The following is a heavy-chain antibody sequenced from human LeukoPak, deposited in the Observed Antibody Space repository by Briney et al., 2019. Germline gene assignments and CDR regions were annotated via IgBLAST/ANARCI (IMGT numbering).Heavy chain of an antibody. CDR1: GFTFSSYS. CDR2: ISSSSSYI. J-gene: IGHJ5*02. CDR3: AADDWFDP. V-gene: IGHV3-21*01. D-gene: IGHD3-16*01. Sequence: GGSLRLSXAASGFTFSSYSMNWVRQAPGKGLEWVSSISSSSSYIYYADSVKGRFTISRDNAKNLLYLQMNSLRAEDTAVYYCAADDWFDPWGQGTLVTVSS.